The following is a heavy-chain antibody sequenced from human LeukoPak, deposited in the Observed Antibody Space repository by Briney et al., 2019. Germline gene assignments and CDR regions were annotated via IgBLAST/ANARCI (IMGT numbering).Heavy chain of an antibody. CDR2: ISCSGGST. V-gene: IGHV3-23*01. CDR3: AKDYLRTGSGSYYWVAFDI. D-gene: IGHD3-10*01. Sequence: GGSLLLFCAASGFTFISYAMSWVRQAAGRGLEGVSSISCSGGSTYYADSVKGRFTISRDNSKNTLYLQMNSLRAEDTAVYYCAKDYLRTGSGSYYWVAFDIWGQGTMVTVSS. J-gene: IGHJ3*02. CDR1: GFTFISYA.